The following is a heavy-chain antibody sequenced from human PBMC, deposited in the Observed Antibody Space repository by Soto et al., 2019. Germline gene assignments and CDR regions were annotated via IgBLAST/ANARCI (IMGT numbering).Heavy chain of an antibody. CDR2: MNPNSGNT. D-gene: IGHD3-9*01. CDR1: GYTFTGYG. J-gene: IGHJ4*02. Sequence: ASVKVSCKASGYTFTGYGISWVRQAPGQGLEWMGWMNPNSGNTGYAQKFQGRVTMTRNTSISTAYMELSSLRSEDTAVYYCARSYDILTGYPYYFDYWGQGTLVTVSS. CDR3: ARSYDILTGYPYYFDY. V-gene: IGHV1-8*02.